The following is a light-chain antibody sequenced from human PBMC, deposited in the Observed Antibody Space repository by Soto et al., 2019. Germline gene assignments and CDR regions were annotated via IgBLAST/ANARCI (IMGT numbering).Light chain of an antibody. J-gene: IGKJ1*01. CDR3: QKYNNWPTWT. CDR2: DAS. Sequence: EIVMTQSPATLSVSPGERATLSCRASQSLSGYLAWYQQKPGQAPRLLIYDASNRATGIPARFSGSGSETEFTLTISRLQSEDFAVYYCQKYNNWPTWTFGQGTKVDIK. CDR1: QSLSGY. V-gene: IGKV3D-15*01.